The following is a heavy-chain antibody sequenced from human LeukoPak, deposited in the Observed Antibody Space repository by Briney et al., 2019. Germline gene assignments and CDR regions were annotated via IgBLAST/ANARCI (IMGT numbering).Heavy chain of an antibody. D-gene: IGHD3-9*01. CDR1: GFTFNIYG. Sequence: GGSLRLSCAASGFTFNIYGMSWVRQAPGKGLEWVANIKQDGSEKYYVDSVKGRFTISRDNAKNSLYLQMNSLRAEDTAVYYCARDFDILTGYADWGQGTLVTVSS. J-gene: IGHJ4*02. CDR2: IKQDGSEK. V-gene: IGHV3-7*01. CDR3: ARDFDILTGYAD.